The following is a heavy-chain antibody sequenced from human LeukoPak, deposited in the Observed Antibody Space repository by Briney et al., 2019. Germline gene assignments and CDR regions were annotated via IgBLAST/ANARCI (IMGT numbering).Heavy chain of an antibody. Sequence: SETLSLTCAVYGGSFSGYYWSWIRQPPGKGLEWIGEINHSGSTNYNPSLKSRVTISVDTSKNQFSLKLSSVTAADTAVYYCARPRRGYHFFDYWGQGTLVTVSS. CDR3: ARPRRGYHFFDY. D-gene: IGHD5-12*01. CDR2: INHSGST. V-gene: IGHV4-34*01. CDR1: GGSFSGYY. J-gene: IGHJ4*02.